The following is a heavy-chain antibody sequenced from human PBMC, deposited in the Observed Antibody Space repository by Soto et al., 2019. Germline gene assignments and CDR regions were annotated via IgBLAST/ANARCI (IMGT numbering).Heavy chain of an antibody. V-gene: IGHV2-5*01. J-gene: IGHJ4*02. CDR1: GFSLSTSGEG. D-gene: IGHD1-7*01. CDR2: IFWNDDK. Sequence: SGPSCEPTQTLTLTCTFSGFSLSTSGEGLGWIRQPPGKALEWLALIFWNDDKRYSPSLKSRLTITKDTSKNQVLLGMTNMDPVDTATYYCVHRRRTGTAHWSFDSWGQGTPVTVS. CDR3: VHRRRTGTAHWSFDS.